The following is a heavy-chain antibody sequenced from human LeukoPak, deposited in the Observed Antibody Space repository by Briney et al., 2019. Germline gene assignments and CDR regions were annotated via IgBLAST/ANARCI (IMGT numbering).Heavy chain of an antibody. D-gene: IGHD3-22*01. Sequence: SVKVSCKASGGTFSNYAISWVRQAPGQGLEWMGGIIPIFGTANYAQKFRGRVTITADKSTRTAYMELNSLRAEDTAVYYCAGSDTIGYLPREWDYWYFDRWGRGTLVTVSS. CDR1: GGTFSNYA. V-gene: IGHV1-69*06. CDR2: IIPIFGTA. CDR3: AGSDTIGYLPREWDYWYFDR. J-gene: IGHJ2*01.